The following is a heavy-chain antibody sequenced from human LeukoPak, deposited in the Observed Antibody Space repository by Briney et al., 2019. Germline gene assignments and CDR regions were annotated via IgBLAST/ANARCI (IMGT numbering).Heavy chain of an antibody. CDR3: AREGYYYMDV. CDR1: GFTFDDYG. CDR2: ISSSGSTI. J-gene: IGHJ6*03. Sequence: HPGGSLRLSCAASGFTFDDYGMSWVRQAPGKGLEWVSYISSSGSTIYYADSVKGRFTISRDNAKHSLYVQMNSLRAEDTAVYYCAREGYYYMDVWGKGTTVTISS. V-gene: IGHV3-48*03.